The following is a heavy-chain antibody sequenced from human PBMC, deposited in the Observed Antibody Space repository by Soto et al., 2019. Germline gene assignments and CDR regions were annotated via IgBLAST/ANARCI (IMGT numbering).Heavy chain of an antibody. V-gene: IGHV3-30*18. D-gene: IGHD5-12*01. CDR1: RFTFSSYG. J-gene: IGHJ6*03. Sequence: PGGSLRLSCSAPRFTFSSYGMHWVRQAPGKGLEWVAVISYDGSNKYYAESVKGRFTISRDNSKNTLYLQMNSLRAEDTAVYYCAKSSGSGYENYYYYMDVWGKGTTVTVSS. CDR3: AKSSGSGYENYYYYMDV. CDR2: ISYDGSNK.